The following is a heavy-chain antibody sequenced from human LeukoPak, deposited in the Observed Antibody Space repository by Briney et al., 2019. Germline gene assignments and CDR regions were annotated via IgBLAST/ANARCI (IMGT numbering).Heavy chain of an antibody. CDR3: ARSSRLGYGGYLPSGYYYMDV. CDR1: GYTFTSYD. D-gene: IGHD5-12*01. CDR2: MNPNSGNT. J-gene: IGHJ6*03. V-gene: IGHV1-8*01. Sequence: ASVKVSCKASGYTFTSYDINWVRQATGQGLEWMGWMNPNSGNTGYAQKFQGRVTMTRNTSISTAYMELSSLRSEDTAVYYCARSSRLGYGGYLPSGYYYMDVWGKGTTVTVSS.